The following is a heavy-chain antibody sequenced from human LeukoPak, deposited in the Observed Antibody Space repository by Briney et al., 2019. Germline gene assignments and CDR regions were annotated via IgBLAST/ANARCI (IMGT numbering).Heavy chain of an antibody. CDR3: ARDRITTADDDAFDI. CDR1: GFTFSSYG. CDR2: IWYDGSNK. V-gene: IGHV3-33*01. D-gene: IGHD5-24*01. Sequence: GRSLRLSCAASGFTFSSYGMHWVRQAPGKGLEWVAVIWYDGSNKYYADSVKGRFTISRDNSKNTLYLQMNSLRAEDTVVYYCARDRITTADDDAFDIWGQGTMVTVSS. J-gene: IGHJ3*02.